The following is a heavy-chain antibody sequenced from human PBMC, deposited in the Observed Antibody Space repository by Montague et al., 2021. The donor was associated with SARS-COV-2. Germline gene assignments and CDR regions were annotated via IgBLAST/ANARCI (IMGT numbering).Heavy chain of an antibody. V-gene: IGHV4-4*02. D-gene: IGHD6-19*01. CDR1: GASIVSTDY. CDR3: MRAGGYVNRPPV. CDR2: IYDTAST. J-gene: IGHJ4*02. Sequence: SETLSLTCAVSGASIVSTDYWSWVRQPPGKGLKWIGEIYDTASTNYNPSLKSRVTMSVDKFNNQVSLQLKYLTAADTAVYFCMRAGGYVNRPPVWGQGTLVIVSS.